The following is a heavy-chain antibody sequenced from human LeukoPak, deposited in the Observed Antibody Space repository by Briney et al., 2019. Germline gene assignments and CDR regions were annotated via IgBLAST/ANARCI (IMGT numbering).Heavy chain of an antibody. CDR2: IWYDGSNL. V-gene: IGHV3-33*01. J-gene: IGHJ3*02. CDR3: ARDKNYYGSGSPSLDAFDI. Sequence: GGSLRLSCAASGFPFSSYGMHWVRQAPGKGLEWVALIWYDGSNLYYADSVKGRFTISKDSSKNTLYLHTNSLRAEDTAVYYCARDKNYYGSGSPSLDAFDIGGQGTMVTVSS. CDR1: GFPFSSYG. D-gene: IGHD3-10*01.